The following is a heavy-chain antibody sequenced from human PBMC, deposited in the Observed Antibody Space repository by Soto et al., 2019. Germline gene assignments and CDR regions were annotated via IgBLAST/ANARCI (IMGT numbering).Heavy chain of an antibody. CDR2: IYYRSKWFH. Sequence: SQTLSLTCVISGDSVSSNGACWNWIRQSPSRGLQWLGRIYYRSKWFHDYAASVESRMAINPDTSRNQFSLQLNYVTPEDTAVYYCARVQCSAATCLDGLDFWGQGTTVTVSS. CDR1: GDSVSSNGAC. V-gene: IGHV6-1*01. D-gene: IGHD2-15*01. CDR3: ARVQCSAATCLDGLDF. J-gene: IGHJ6*02.